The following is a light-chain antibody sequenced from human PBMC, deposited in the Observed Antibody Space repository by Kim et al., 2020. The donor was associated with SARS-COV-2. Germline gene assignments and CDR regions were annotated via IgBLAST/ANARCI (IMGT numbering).Light chain of an antibody. CDR1: SGYNNYK. CDR3: GADYGSGNNVVYV. V-gene: IGLV9-49*03. CDR2: VGTGVLVG. J-gene: IGLJ1*01. Sequence: ELTQPPSASASLGDSVTLTCTLSSGYNNYKVGWYQQRPGKGPRFVMRVGTGVLVGSKGEGIPDRFSVLGSGLNRSLTIKNIQEEDEGDYHGGADYGSGNNVVYVFGSGTKVTVL.